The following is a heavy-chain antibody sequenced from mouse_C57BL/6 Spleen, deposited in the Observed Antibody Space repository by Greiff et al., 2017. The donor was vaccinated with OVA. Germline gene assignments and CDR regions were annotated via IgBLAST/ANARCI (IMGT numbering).Heavy chain of an antibody. Sequence: EVKLMESGGGLVKPGGSLKLSCAASGFTFSSYTMSWVRQTPEKRLEWVATISGGGGNTYYPDSVKGRFTISRDNAKNTLYLQMSSLRSEDTALYYCARPSSGFFAYWGQGTLVTVSA. CDR1: GFTFSSYT. J-gene: IGHJ3*01. D-gene: IGHD3-2*02. V-gene: IGHV5-9*01. CDR3: ARPSSGFFAY. CDR2: ISGGGGNT.